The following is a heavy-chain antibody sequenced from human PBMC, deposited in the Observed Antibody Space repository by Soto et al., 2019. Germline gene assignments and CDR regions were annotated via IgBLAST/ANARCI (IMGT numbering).Heavy chain of an antibody. CDR3: AGRGYNNFNY. D-gene: IGHD2-15*01. J-gene: IGHJ4*02. V-gene: IGHV3-7*01. CDR1: GFTFWGDW. CDR2: IKQDGSAK. Sequence: GGSLRLSCVASGFTFWGDWMSWVRQAPGKGLEWVANIKQDGSAKQYLDSVRGRFTISRDNSKNSAYLQMDSLRPEDTAVYYCAGRGYNNFNYWGQGTPVTVSS.